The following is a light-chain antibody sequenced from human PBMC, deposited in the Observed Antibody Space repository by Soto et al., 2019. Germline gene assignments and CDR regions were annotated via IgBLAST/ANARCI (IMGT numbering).Light chain of an antibody. CDR2: AAS. CDR3: QQSYSTPLT. CDR1: QSIRFY. Sequence: DIQMTQSPSSLSASVGDRVTITCRASQSIRFYLNWFQQKPGKAPKLLIYAASSLQSGVPSRFSGGGSGADFTLTISSLQPEDFATYYCQQSYSTPLTFGGGTKVDIK. V-gene: IGKV1-39*01. J-gene: IGKJ4*01.